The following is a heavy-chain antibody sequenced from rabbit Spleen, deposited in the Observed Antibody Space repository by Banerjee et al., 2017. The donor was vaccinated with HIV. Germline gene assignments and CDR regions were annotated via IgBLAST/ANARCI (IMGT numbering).Heavy chain of an antibody. CDR3: ARSVVDDVNYGGGNL. CDR2: IYISNSVI. J-gene: IGHJ4*01. V-gene: IGHV1S45*01. D-gene: IGHD4-2*01. Sequence: QEQLVESGGGLVQPEGSLTLTCTASGFSFSSSTWICWVRQAPGKGLELIGCIYISNSVIRYTNWAKGRFTISKTSSTTVTLQMTSLTVADTATYFCARSVVDDVNYGGGNLWGPGTLVTVS. CDR1: GFSFSSSTW.